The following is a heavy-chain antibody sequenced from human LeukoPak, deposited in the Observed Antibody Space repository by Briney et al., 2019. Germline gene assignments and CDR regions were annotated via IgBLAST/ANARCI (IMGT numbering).Heavy chain of an antibody. J-gene: IGHJ3*02. CDR2: TCYNSKWYN. V-gene: IGHV6-1*01. CDR1: GDSVSSGSAA. D-gene: IGHD7-27*01. CDR3: ARLSWGSKAFEI. Sequence: SQTLSLTCAISGDSVSSGSAAWNWIRQSPSRGLEWLGRTCYNSKWYNDYAVSVKSRMTFNPDTSKDQFSLHLNSVTPEDTAVYYCARLSWGSKAFEIWGKGTMVTVSS.